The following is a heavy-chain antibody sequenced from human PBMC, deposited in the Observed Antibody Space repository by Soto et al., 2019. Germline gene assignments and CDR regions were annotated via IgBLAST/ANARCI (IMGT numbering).Heavy chain of an antibody. CDR1: GGSISSGDYY. CDR2: IYYSGST. Sequence: SETLSLTCTVSGGSISSGDYYRSWIRQPPGKGLEWIGYIYYSGSTYCNPSLQSRLTISVDTSTNQFSLKLSSVTVADTAMYYCARGEVGRNAFDIWGQGTMVTVSS. J-gene: IGHJ3*02. CDR3: ARGEVGRNAFDI. V-gene: IGHV4-30-4*01. D-gene: IGHD2-2*01.